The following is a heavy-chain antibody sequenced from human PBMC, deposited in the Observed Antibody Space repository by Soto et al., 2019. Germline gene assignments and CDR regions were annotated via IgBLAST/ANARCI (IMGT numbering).Heavy chain of an antibody. J-gene: IGHJ4*02. CDR3: ARREIQGPIDY. CDR1: GYSISSSNW. D-gene: IGHD1-26*01. Sequence: QVQLQESGPGQEKPSDTLSLTCAVSGYSISSSNWWGWIRQPPGKGLEWIGYIYYSGTTYYNPSLKSRVTMSVDTSKNQFSLKLTSVTAVDTAVYYCARREIQGPIDYWGQGTLVTVSS. V-gene: IGHV4-28*01. CDR2: IYYSGTT.